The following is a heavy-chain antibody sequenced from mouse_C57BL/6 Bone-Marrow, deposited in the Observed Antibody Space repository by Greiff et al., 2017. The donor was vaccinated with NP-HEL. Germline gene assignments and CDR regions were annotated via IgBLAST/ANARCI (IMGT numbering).Heavy chain of an antibody. CDR2: IYPSDSET. CDR1: GYTFTSYW. D-gene: IGHD3-2*02. J-gene: IGHJ2*01. V-gene: IGHV1-61*01. CDR3: ARRAAQATGDY. Sequence: QVHVKQPGAELVRPGSSVKLSCKASGYTFTSYWMDWVKQRPGQGLEWIGNIYPSDSETHYNQKFKDKATLTVDKSSSTAYMQLSSLTSEDSAVYYCARRAAQATGDYWGQGTTLTVSS.